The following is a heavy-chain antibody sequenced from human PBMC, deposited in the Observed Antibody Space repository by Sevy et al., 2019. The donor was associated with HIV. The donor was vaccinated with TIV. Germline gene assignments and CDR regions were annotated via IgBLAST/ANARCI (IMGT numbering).Heavy chain of an antibody. Sequence: SETLSLTCTVSGGSISSGNYYWSWIRQPAGKGLEWIGRINTSGSTNYNPSLKSRVTMSVDTSKNHFSLKLSSVTAADTAVYYFARIQLQVDPWGQGTLVTVSS. CDR2: INTSGST. D-gene: IGHD5-18*01. V-gene: IGHV4-61*02. CDR3: ARIQLQVDP. J-gene: IGHJ5*02. CDR1: GGSISSGNYY.